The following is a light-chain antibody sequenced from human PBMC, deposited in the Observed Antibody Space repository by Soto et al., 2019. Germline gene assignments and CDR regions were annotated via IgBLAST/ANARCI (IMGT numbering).Light chain of an antibody. V-gene: IGLV3-25*03. J-gene: IGLJ2*01. Sequence: SYELRQPPSVSVSPGQTARITCSGDAVSKQYVYWYQQMPGQAPVLVICKDRERPSGIPERFSGSSSGTTVTLTITGVQAEDEADYYCQSADSSGTYVVFGGGTKLTVL. CDR2: KDR. CDR1: AVSKQY. CDR3: QSADSSGTYVV.